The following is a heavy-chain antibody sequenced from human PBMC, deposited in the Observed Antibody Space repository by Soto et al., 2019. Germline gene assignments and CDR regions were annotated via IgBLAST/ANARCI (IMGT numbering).Heavy chain of an antibody. D-gene: IGHD2-21*01. CDR3: ASAKAVVIAALGI. CDR1: GLTLRSYA. J-gene: IGHJ3*02. CDR2: ISGRSGVP. V-gene: IGHV3-23*01. Sequence: EGQLLQSGGDLVQPGGSLRLSCAGSGLTLRSYAMTWIRQTPEKGLEWVSTISGRSGVPSYADSVNGRFTVSRDNSKKTLYLQMDSLRGADTAVYYCASAKAVVIAALGIWGQGTMVTVSS.